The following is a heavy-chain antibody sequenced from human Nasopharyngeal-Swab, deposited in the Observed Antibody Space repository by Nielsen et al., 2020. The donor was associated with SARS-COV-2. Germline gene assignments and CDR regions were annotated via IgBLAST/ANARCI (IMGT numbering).Heavy chain of an antibody. J-gene: IGHJ6*03. V-gene: IGHV4-34*01. CDR2: INHSGST. CDR3: ARKFYYYYYYMDV. Sequence: SETLSLTCAVYGGSFRGSYWSWIRQPPGKGLEWIGEINHSGSTNYNPSLKSRVTISVDTSKNQFSLKLSSVTAADTAVYYCARKFYYYYYYMDVWGKGTTVTVSS. CDR1: GGSFRGSY.